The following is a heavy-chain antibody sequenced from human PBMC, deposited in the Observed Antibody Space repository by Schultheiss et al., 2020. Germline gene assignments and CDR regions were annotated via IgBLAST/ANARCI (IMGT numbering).Heavy chain of an antibody. CDR2: IKQDGSEK. Sequence: GESLKISCAASGFTFRSFAMNWVRQAPGKGLEWVANIKQDGSEKYYVDSVKGRFTISRDNSKNTLYLQMNSLRAEDTAVYYCARDTVGYDFDYWGQGTLVTVSS. CDR1: GFTFRSFA. J-gene: IGHJ4*02. V-gene: IGHV3-7*01. CDR3: ARDTVGYDFDY. D-gene: IGHD5-12*01.